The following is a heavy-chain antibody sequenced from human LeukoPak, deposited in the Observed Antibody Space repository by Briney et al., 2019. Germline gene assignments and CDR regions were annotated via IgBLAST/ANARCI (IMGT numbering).Heavy chain of an antibody. J-gene: IGHJ4*02. D-gene: IGHD1-26*01. V-gene: IGHV3-30*18. CDR3: AKDLHTGNNPYYFDS. CDR1: GFTFSRYG. Sequence: SLRLSCASSGFTFSRYGMHWVRQTPCKGLEWVAVISYDASNKYYAHSVKGGFTISRDNSKNTLYLQVNSLRAEDTGVYYCAKDLHTGNNPYYFDSWGQGTLVTVSS. CDR2: ISYDASNK.